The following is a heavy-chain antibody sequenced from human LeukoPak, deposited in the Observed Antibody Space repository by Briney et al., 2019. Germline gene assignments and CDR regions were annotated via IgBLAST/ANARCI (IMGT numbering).Heavy chain of an antibody. D-gene: IGHD6-19*01. CDR2: IYYSGST. Sequence: SETLSLTCTVSGGSISSSSYYWGWIRQPPGKGLEWIGSIYYSGSTYYNPSLESRVTISVDTSKNQFSLKLSSVTAADTAVYYCARSGIAVAGTSVAYWGQGTLVTVSS. V-gene: IGHV4-39*01. CDR3: ARSGIAVAGTSVAY. J-gene: IGHJ4*02. CDR1: GGSISSSSYY.